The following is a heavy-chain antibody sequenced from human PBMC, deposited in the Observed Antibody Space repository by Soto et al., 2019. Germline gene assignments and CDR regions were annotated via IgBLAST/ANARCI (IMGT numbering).Heavy chain of an antibody. CDR2: INHSGCT. J-gene: IGHJ5*02. Sequence: SDTLSLTCAVYGGAFSGYYWSWIRQPPVKGLEWIGEINHSGCTNYNPSLKRRVTISVDTSKNQFSLKLSSVTAADTAVYYCASTSYTYGTSAVGGWLDPSGQGTLVTVSS. D-gene: IGHD3-16*02. CDR1: GGAFSGYY. CDR3: ASTSYTYGTSAVGGWLDP. V-gene: IGHV4-34*01.